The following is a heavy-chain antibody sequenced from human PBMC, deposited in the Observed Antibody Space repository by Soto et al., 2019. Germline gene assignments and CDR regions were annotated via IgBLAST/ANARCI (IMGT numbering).Heavy chain of an antibody. J-gene: IGHJ4*02. CDR3: ARDLRDSYGPHDTDY. V-gene: IGHV1-69*13. CDR1: GGTFSSYA. D-gene: IGHD5-18*01. CDR2: IIPIFGTA. Sequence: SVKVSCKASGGTFSSYAISWVRQAPGQGLEWMGGIIPIFGTANYAQKFQGRVTITADESTSTAYMELSSLRSEDTAVYYCARDLRDSYGPHDTDYWGQGTLVTVSS.